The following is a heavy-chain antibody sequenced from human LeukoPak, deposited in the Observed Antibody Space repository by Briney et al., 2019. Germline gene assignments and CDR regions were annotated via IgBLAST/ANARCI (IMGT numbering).Heavy chain of an antibody. CDR3: ARRGGSSSRRSPIDY. Sequence: GGSLRLSCAASGFTFSDYWMTWVRQAPGKGPEWVANIKQDGSQRYYVDSVRGRFTISKDNAKNSLFLQMNGLRAEDTAVYYCARRGGSSSRRSPIDYWGQGTLVTVSS. CDR1: GFTFSDYW. D-gene: IGHD6-6*01. V-gene: IGHV3-7*01. J-gene: IGHJ4*02. CDR2: IKQDGSQR.